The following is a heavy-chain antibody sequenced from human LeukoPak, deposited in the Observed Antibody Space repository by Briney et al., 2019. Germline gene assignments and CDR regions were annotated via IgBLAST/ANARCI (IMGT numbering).Heavy chain of an antibody. CDR1: GGTFNSYA. J-gene: IGHJ4*02. Sequence: SVTVSCKASGGTFNSYAISWVRQAPGQGLEWMGGIIPIFGTANYAQKFQGRVTITADKSTSTAYMELSSLRSEDTAVYYCARDFGSRDTDYWGQGTLVTVSS. CDR2: IIPIFGTA. D-gene: IGHD6-13*01. CDR3: ARDFGSRDTDY. V-gene: IGHV1-69*06.